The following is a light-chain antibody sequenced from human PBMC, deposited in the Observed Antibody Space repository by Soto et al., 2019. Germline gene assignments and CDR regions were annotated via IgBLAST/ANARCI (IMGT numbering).Light chain of an antibody. V-gene: IGKV1-9*01. CDR3: QQVHSYPRT. CDR1: QGFNSY. CDR2: AEL. J-gene: IGKJ4*01. Sequence: DIQLTQSPSFLSASVGDRVTITCRASQGFNSYLASYQQKPGKPPKLLIYAELTLQSGVPSRFSGSGSGTEFTLTISSLQPEDFATYYFQQVHSYPRTFGGGTKVEIK.